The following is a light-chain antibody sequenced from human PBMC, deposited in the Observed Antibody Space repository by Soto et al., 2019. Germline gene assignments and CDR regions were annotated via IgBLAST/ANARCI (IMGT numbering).Light chain of an antibody. J-gene: IGKJ1*01. CDR1: QSVSSW. CDR3: QQYNTYPWT. Sequence: IQMTQSPSTLSASVGDRVTITCRASQSVSSWLAWYQQKPGKAPNLVIYKASSLESGVPSRFSGSGSGTEFTLTISGLQPDDFAAYYCQQYNTYPWTFGQGTKVDIK. V-gene: IGKV1-5*03. CDR2: KAS.